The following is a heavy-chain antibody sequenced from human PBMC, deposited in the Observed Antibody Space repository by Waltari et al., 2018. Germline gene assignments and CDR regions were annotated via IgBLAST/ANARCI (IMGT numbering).Heavy chain of an antibody. V-gene: IGHV4-34*01. D-gene: IGHD3-16*02. CDR1: GGSFSGYY. CDR3: ARPYGYDYVWGSYRAFGY. J-gene: IGHJ4*02. CDR2: INHSGST. Sequence: QVQLQQWGAGLLKPSETLSLTCAVYGGSFSGYYWSWIRQPPGKGLEWIGEINHSGSTNDNPSLKSRVTISVDTSKNQFSLKLSSVTAADTAVYYWARPYGYDYVWGSYRAFGYWGQGTLVTVSS.